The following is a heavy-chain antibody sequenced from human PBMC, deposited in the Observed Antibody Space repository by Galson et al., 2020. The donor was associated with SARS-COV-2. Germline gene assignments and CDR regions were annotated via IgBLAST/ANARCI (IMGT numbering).Heavy chain of an antibody. J-gene: IGHJ5*02. V-gene: IGHV4-34*01. CDR2: INHSGST. CDR3: ARGQWWHSKGGFDP. Sequence: SETLSLTCAVSGGSFSGYYWSWIRQPPGKGLEWIGEINHSGSTNYNPSLKSRVTISVDTSKNQFSLKLSSVTAADTAVDYCARGQWWHSKGGFDPWGQGTLVTVAS. D-gene: IGHD2-8*01. CDR1: GGSFSGYY.